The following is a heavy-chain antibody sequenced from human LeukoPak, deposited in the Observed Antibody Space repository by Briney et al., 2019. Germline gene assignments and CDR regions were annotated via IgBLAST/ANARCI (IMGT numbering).Heavy chain of an antibody. CDR2: TYHRSKWYN. D-gene: IGHD3-22*01. J-gene: IGHJ1*01. V-gene: IGHV6-1*01. Sequence: SQTLSLTCAISGDSVSSNSAAWNWIRQSPSRGLEWLVRTYHRSKWYNDYAGSVKSRITISPDTSKNQFSLQLNSVTLDDTAVYYCARDFCDSSGACYSQHWGQGTLVTVSS. CDR1: GDSVSSNSAA. CDR3: ARDFCDSSGACYSQH.